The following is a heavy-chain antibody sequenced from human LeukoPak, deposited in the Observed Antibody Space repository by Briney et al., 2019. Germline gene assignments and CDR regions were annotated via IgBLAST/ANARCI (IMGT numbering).Heavy chain of an antibody. Sequence: SETLSLTCTVSGGSISSYYWSWIRQHPGKGLEWIGYIYYSGSTYYNPSLKSRVTISVDTSKNQFSLKLSSVTAADTAVYYCARGRTYYYVFDPWGQGTLVTVSS. J-gene: IGHJ5*02. V-gene: IGHV4-59*06. D-gene: IGHD3-10*02. CDR1: GGSISSYY. CDR2: IYYSGST. CDR3: ARGRTYYYVFDP.